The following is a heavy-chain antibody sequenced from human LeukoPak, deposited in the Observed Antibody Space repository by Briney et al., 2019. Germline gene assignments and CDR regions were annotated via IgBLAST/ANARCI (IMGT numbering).Heavy chain of an antibody. Sequence: SVKVSCKASGYTFTSYGISWVRQAPGQGLEWMGGIIPIFGTANYAQKFQGRVTITADESTSTAYMELSSLRSEDTAVYYCAMDRGGNPRSYWGQGTLVTVSS. CDR1: GYTFTSYG. D-gene: IGHD4-23*01. J-gene: IGHJ4*02. CDR2: IIPIFGTA. CDR3: AMDRGGNPRSY. V-gene: IGHV1-69*13.